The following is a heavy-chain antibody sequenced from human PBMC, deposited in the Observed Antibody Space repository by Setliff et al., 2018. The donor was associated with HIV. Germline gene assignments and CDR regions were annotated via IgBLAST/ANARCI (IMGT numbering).Heavy chain of an antibody. J-gene: IGHJ6*02. D-gene: IGHD3-10*01. CDR3: AGLRSTMVRGVINYYYGMDV. Sequence: SETLSLTCTVSGVSISRSSYYWGWSRQPPGKGLEWIGEINHSVSSNYNPSLKSRVTISVDTSKNQFSLKLSSVTAADTAVDDCAGLRSTMVRGVINYYYGMDVWGQGTTVTVSS. V-gene: IGHV4-39*01. CDR2: INHSVSS. CDR1: GVSISRSSYY.